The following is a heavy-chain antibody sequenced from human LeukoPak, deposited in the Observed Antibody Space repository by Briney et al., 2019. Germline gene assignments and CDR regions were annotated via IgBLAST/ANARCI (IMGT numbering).Heavy chain of an antibody. D-gene: IGHD5-12*01. CDR3: ARETTGYSGYDYFDY. CDR2: INQSGST. Sequence: SETLSLTCAVYGGSFSGYYWNWIRQPPGKGLEWIGEINQSGSTNYNPSLKSRVTISVDTSKNHFSLKLTSVTAADTAVYYCARETTGYSGYDYFDYWGQGTLVTVSS. CDR1: GGSFSGYY. V-gene: IGHV4-34*01. J-gene: IGHJ4*02.